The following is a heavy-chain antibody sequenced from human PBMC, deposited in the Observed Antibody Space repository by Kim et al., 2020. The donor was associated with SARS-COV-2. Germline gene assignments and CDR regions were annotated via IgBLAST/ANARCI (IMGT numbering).Heavy chain of an antibody. Sequence: SETLSLTCTVSGGSISSSSYYWGWIRQPPGKGLEWIGSIYYSGSTYYNPSLKSRVTISVDTSKNQFSLKLSSVTAADTAVYYCARQRPPFYDYVWGSYRYPFDYWGQGTLVPVSS. CDR3: ARQRPPFYDYVWGSYRYPFDY. V-gene: IGHV4-39*01. J-gene: IGHJ4*02. CDR1: GGSISSSSYY. D-gene: IGHD3-16*02. CDR2: IYYSGST.